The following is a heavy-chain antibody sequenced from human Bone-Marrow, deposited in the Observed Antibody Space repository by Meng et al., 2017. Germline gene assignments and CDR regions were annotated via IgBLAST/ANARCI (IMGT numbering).Heavy chain of an antibody. CDR3: ARDPNHGDPGVRDF. D-gene: IGHD4-17*01. CDR1: GFSFTSYH. V-gene: IGHV3-7*01. CDR2: INLDGSDK. Sequence: GESLKISCVASGFSFTSYHMTWVRQAPGKGLEWVANINLDGSDKAYADSVKGRFTISRDNSQNSLYLQINSLRAEDTAVYYSARDPNHGDPGVRDFWGQGTLVTVSS. J-gene: IGHJ4*02.